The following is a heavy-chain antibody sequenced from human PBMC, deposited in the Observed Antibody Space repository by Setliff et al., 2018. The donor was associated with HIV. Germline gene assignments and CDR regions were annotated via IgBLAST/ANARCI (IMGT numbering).Heavy chain of an antibody. V-gene: IGHV1-3*01. CDR3: ARDRDSLLIGYTPNNWFDP. CDR2: INADNGDT. CDR1: GYIFTRYA. D-gene: IGHD6-13*01. J-gene: IGHJ5*02. Sequence: ASVKVSCKASGYIFTRYAIHWLRQAPGQSLEWMGWINADNGDTKYSQKFQGSLTITRDTSANTVYMELSSLRSEDTAVFYCARDRDSLLIGYTPNNWFDPWGQGTLVTVSS.